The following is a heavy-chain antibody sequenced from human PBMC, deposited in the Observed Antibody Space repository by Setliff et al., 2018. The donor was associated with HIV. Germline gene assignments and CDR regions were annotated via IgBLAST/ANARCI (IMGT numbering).Heavy chain of an antibody. V-gene: IGHV4-59*01. Sequence: TLSLTCAVYGGSFSGYYWSWIRQPPGKGLEWIGYIYYSGSSNHNPSLKSRVTISVDTSKNQFSLKLSSVTAADAAVYYCARGYPGIAVAGLSYYYYYYMDVWGKGTTVTVSS. CDR2: IYYSGSS. CDR1: GGSFSGYY. CDR3: ARGYPGIAVAGLSYYYYYYMDV. J-gene: IGHJ6*03. D-gene: IGHD6-19*01.